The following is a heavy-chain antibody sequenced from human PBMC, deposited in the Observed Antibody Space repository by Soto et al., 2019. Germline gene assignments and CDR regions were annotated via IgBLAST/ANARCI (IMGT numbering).Heavy chain of an antibody. D-gene: IGHD3-3*01. CDR2: ISYDGREK. J-gene: IGHJ4*02. CDR3: AKPWFQYFWLFDY. Sequence: PGGSLRLSCAASGFIFSSYGMHWVRQAPGKGLEWVAFISYDGREKYCADSVKGRFTISRDNPKNTLYLQMNSLRAEDTAVYYCAKPWFQYFWLFDYWGQGTLVTVSS. CDR1: GFIFSSYG. V-gene: IGHV3-30*18.